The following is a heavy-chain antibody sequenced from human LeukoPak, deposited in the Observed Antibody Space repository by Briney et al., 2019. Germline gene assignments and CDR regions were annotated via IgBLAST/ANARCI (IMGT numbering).Heavy chain of an antibody. Sequence: PSETLSLTCTVSGGSISSNYWSWLRQSPGKGLEGIGYIYYRGSTDYNPSLKSRVTISVDTSKHQFSLKLMSVTAADTAVYYCARQNYDEVNYYYYGLDVWGQGTTVTVSS. J-gene: IGHJ6*02. CDR2: IYYRGST. D-gene: IGHD3-3*01. CDR1: GGSISSNY. CDR3: ARQNYDEVNYYYYGLDV. V-gene: IGHV4-59*08.